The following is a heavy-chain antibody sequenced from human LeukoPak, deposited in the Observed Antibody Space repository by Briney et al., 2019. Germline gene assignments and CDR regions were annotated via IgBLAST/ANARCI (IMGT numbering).Heavy chain of an antibody. J-gene: IGHJ4*02. V-gene: IGHV3-21*01. CDR3: ARDIVVAGGY. Sequence: GGSLRLSCAASGFTFSSYSMNWVRQAPGKGLEWVSSISSSGSYIYYADSVKGRFTISRDNAKNSLYLQMNSLRAEDTAVYYCARDIVVAGGYWGQGTLVTVSS. CDR1: GFTFSSYS. D-gene: IGHD2-2*01. CDR2: ISSSGSYI.